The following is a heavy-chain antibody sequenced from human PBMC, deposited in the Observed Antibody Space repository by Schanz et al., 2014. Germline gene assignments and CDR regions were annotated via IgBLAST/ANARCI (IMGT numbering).Heavy chain of an antibody. J-gene: IGHJ4*02. Sequence: DVQLLESGGGLVQPGGSLRLSCTASGFAFSSYSMNWVRQAPGKGLEWVSDISSGSSYIYYADSVKGRFTISRDNAKNSLFMQMNSLRAEDTAVYYCARAARRTRVVPLYFDYWGQGTLVTVSS. D-gene: IGHD2-2*01. CDR3: ARAARRTRVVPLYFDY. V-gene: IGHV3-48*01. CDR2: ISSGSSYI. CDR1: GFAFSSYS.